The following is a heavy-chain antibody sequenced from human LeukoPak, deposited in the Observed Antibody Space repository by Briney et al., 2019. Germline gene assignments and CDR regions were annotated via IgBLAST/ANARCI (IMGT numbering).Heavy chain of an antibody. CDR3: ARSLSGWRHEYFQH. J-gene: IGHJ1*01. V-gene: IGHV1-8*01. CDR2: MNPNSGNT. D-gene: IGHD6-19*01. Sequence: ASVKVSCKASGYTFTSYDINWVRQATGQGLEWMGWMNPNSGNTGYAQKFQGRVTMTRNTSISTAYMELSSLRSEDTAVYYCARSLSGWRHEYFQHWGQGTLVTVSS. CDR1: GYTFTSYD.